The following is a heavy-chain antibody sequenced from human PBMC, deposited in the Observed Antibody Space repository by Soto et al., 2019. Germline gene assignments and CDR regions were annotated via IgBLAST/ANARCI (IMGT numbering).Heavy chain of an antibody. V-gene: IGHV4-30-2*01. CDR2: IYHSGST. CDR3: ASSQTTVTSYDY. CDR1: GGSISSGGYS. J-gene: IGHJ4*02. Sequence: QLQLQESGSGLVKPSQTLSLTCAVSGGSISSGGYSWSWIRQPPGKGLEWIGYIYHSGSTYYNPSLKSRVPLSVDRSKNQFSLKLSSVTAADTAVYYCASSQTTVTSYDYWGQGTLVTVSS. D-gene: IGHD4-17*01.